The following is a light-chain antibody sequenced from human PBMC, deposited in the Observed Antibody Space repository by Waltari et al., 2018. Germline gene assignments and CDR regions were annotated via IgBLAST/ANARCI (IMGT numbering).Light chain of an antibody. CDR2: SAS. J-gene: IGKJ2*01. CDR1: QSIGDN. Sequence: EIVVTQSPATLPVSPGERATLYCRASQSIGDNLAWYQQKPGQPPRLLIYSASRRLPGVPDRFSGSGSGTDFTLTISSLQSEDFAVYYCQQCNDWPPYTFGRGTKLEI. V-gene: IGKV3-15*01. CDR3: QQCNDWPPYT.